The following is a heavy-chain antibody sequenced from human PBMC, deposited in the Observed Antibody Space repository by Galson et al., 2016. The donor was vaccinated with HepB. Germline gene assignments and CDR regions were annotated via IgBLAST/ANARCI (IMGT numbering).Heavy chain of an antibody. D-gene: IGHD6-13*01. V-gene: IGHV3-23*01. CDR2: MSDSDDI. J-gene: IGHJ4*02. Sequence: SLRLSCAASGFTFSGYAMAWVRQAPGKGLEWVSGMSDSDDIYYAPTVKGRFTISRDNSKNTVYLQLTSLRAEDTAAYYCSKDKRGHSSAWYWYFDYWGPGTLIRVSS. CDR1: GFTFSGYA. CDR3: SKDKRGHSSAWYWYFDY.